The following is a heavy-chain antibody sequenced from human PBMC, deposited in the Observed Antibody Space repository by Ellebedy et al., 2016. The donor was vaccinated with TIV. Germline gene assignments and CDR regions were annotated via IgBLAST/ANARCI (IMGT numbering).Heavy chain of an antibody. D-gene: IGHD6-13*01. V-gene: IGHV3-30-3*01. CDR3: ARERGLASAYMDV. J-gene: IGHJ6*02. CDR2: ISYDGSNK. CDR1: GFTFSSYA. Sequence: PGGSLRLSCAASGFTFSSYAMHWVRQAPGKGLEWVAVISYDGSNKYYADSVKGRFTISRDNAKNSLYLQMNSLRAEDTAVYYCARERGLASAYMDVWGQGTTVTVSS.